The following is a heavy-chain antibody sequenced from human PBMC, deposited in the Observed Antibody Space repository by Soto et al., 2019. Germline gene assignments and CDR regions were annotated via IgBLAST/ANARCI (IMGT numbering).Heavy chain of an antibody. CDR3: ARDQNFFESSVYYDH. CDR2: ISPYNGNT. D-gene: IGHD3-22*01. V-gene: IGHV1-18*04. Sequence: QIQLVQSAAEVKKPGASVKVSCKTSGYTFVSYGISWVRQAPVQGLEWMGWISPYNGNTNFAQRFRGRVTLTTDTATDIVYMDLVILKSDYTAVFYCARDQNFFESSVYYDHWGQGMLITVYS. CDR1: GYTFVSYG. J-gene: IGHJ5*02.